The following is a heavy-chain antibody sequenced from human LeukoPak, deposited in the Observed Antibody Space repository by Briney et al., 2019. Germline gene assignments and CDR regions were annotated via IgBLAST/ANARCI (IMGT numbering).Heavy chain of an antibody. CDR1: GYTFTGYY. CDR3: AAGEDYDYVWGSYRYPTFDY. J-gene: IGHJ4*02. CDR2: INPSSGGT. D-gene: IGHD3-16*02. Sequence: SVKVSCKASGYTFTGYYIHWVRQAPGQGLEWMGRINPSSGGTNYAQKFQGTVTMTRDTSISTAYMELSRLRSDDTAVYYCAAGEDYDYVWGSYRYPTFDYWGQGTLVTVSS. V-gene: IGHV1-2*06.